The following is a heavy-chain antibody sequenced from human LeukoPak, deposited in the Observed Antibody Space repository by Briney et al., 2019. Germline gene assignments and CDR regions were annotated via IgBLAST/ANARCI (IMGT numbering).Heavy chain of an antibody. J-gene: IGHJ3*02. D-gene: IGHD6-19*01. CDR1: GYTFTDFY. Sequence: ASVKVSCKASGYTFTDFYMHWVRRAPGQGLEWMGWVNPNGGGTKYAQKFQDRVTMTRDTSISTAYMEVSRLTSDDTAMYYCGYSRGWYALHMWGQGTMVTVSS. CDR3: GYSRGWYALHM. V-gene: IGHV1-2*02. CDR2: VNPNGGGT.